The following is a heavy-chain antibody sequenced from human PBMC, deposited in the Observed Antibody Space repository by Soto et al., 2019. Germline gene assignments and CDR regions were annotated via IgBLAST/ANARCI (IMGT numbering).Heavy chain of an antibody. CDR2: IYYSGST. CDR1: GGSISSYY. CDR3: ARADGGGYCSSTSCYTSYFQH. Sequence: SETLSLTCTVSGGSISSYYWSWIRQPPGKGLEWIGYIYYSGSTNYNPSLKSRVTISVDTSKNQFSLKLSSVTAADTAVYYCARADGGGYCSSTSCYTSYFQHWGQGTLVTVS. D-gene: IGHD2-2*02. J-gene: IGHJ1*01. V-gene: IGHV4-59*01.